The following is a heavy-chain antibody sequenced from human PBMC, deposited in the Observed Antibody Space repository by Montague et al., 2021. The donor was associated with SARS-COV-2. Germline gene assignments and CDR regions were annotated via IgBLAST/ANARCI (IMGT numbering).Heavy chain of an antibody. CDR3: ASDPKYYDNLTGYLIGRCYYYSYGMDF. V-gene: IGHV3-33*05. J-gene: IGHJ6*02. D-gene: IGHD3-9*01. Sequence: SLRLSCAASGFTFSSYTMHWVRQAPGKGLEWVAFISYDGSNKYYADSVKGRFTISRDNSKNTLYLQMNSLRAEDTAVYYCASDPKYYDNLTGYLIGRCYYYSYGMDFWGQGTMVTVSS. CDR1: GFTFSSYT. CDR2: ISYDGSNK.